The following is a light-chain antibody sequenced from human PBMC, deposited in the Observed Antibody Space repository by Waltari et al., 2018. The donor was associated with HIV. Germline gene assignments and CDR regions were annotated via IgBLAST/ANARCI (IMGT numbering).Light chain of an antibody. Sequence: IQMTQSPSSLSASVGDRVTITCQASQGIGNFLIWFLQKPGKAPKLLISDASNLRSGVPSRFSGTGSGTHFTLTISGLQPEDVATYYCQQYDNPNYSFGQGTKLEI. V-gene: IGKV1-33*01. CDR2: DAS. J-gene: IGKJ2*03. CDR3: QQYDNPNYS. CDR1: QGIGNF.